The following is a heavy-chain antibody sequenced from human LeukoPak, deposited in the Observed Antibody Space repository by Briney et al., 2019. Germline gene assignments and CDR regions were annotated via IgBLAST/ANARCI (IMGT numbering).Heavy chain of an antibody. CDR2: IKQDGSDK. Sequence: PGGSLRLSCAASGFAFSTYSINWVRQAPGKGLEWVDNIKQDGSDKYYLDSVEGRFTISRDNADNSLYLQLNSLRVEDTAVYYCARGDYGGDYFDYWGQGTLVTVSS. V-gene: IGHV3-7*03. J-gene: IGHJ4*02. CDR3: ARGDYGGDYFDY. D-gene: IGHD4-23*01. CDR1: GFAFSTYS.